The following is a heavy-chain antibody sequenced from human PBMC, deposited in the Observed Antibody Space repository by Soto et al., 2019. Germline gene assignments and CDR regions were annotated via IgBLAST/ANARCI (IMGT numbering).Heavy chain of an antibody. CDR3: ARGFDYAGAFDI. CDR2: INPNSGGT. D-gene: IGHD4-17*01. V-gene: IGHV1-2*02. J-gene: IGHJ3*02. CDR1: GYPFTGYY. Sequence: XSVKVSCKASGYPFTGYYMHWVRQAPGQGLEWMGWINPNSGGTNYAQKFQGRVTMTRDTSISTAYMELSRLRSDDTAVYYCARGFDYAGAFDIWGQGTMVTVSS.